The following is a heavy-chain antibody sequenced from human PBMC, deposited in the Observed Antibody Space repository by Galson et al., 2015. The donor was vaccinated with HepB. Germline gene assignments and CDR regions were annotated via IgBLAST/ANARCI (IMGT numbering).Heavy chain of an antibody. CDR1: GFTYSSSG. Sequence: SLRLSCAASGFTYSSSGMHWVRQAPGKGLEWVAVIWYDGSNNSYAHSVKGRFPISRDNSKNTLYLQMNSLRAEDTAVYYCARLFRYDIFTGYSSDLDYWGQGTLVTVSS. CDR3: ARLFRYDIFTGYSSDLDY. CDR2: IWYDGSNN. J-gene: IGHJ4*02. D-gene: IGHD3-9*01. V-gene: IGHV3-33*01.